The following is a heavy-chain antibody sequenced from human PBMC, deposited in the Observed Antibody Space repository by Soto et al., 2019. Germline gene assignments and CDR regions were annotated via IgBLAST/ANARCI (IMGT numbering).Heavy chain of an antibody. Sequence: QVQLVESGGGVVQPGRSLRLSCAASGFAFSTYAMHWVRHAPGKGLEWMAVISFDGSNKYYADSVKGRLTISRDNSKNTLFLQMNSMRAEDTAVYYCAREVPAWFGDPYYFGDWGHGTLVTVSS. J-gene: IGHJ4*01. CDR1: GFAFSTYA. D-gene: IGHD3-10*01. CDR2: ISFDGSNK. V-gene: IGHV3-30-3*01. CDR3: AREVPAWFGDPYYFGD.